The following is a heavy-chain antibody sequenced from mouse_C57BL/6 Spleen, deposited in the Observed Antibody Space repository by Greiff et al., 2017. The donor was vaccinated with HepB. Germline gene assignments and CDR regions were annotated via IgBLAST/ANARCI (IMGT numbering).Heavy chain of an antibody. V-gene: IGHV1-72*01. CDR3: ASEYYDYDVGLLYYAMCY. CDR1: GYTFTSYW. D-gene: IGHD2-4*01. J-gene: IGHJ4*01. CDR2: IDPNSGGT. Sequence: QVQLQQPGAELVKPGASVKLSCKASGYTFTSYWMNWVKQRPGRGLEWIGRIDPNSGGTKYNEKFKSKATLTVDKPSSTAYMQLSSLTSEDSAVYSCASEYYDYDVGLLYYAMCYWGQGTSVTVSS.